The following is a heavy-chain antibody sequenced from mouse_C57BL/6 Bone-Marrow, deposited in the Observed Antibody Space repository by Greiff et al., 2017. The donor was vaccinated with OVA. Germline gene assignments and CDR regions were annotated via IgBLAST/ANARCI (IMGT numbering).Heavy chain of an antibody. V-gene: IGHV14-3*01. CDR3: ARDYGSSYPIYYAMDY. D-gene: IGHD1-1*01. Sequence: VQLKQSVAELVRPGASVKLSCTASGFNIKNTYMHWVKQRPEQGLEWIGRIDPANGNTKYAPKFQGKATITADTSSNTAYLQLSSLTSEDTAIYYCARDYGSSYPIYYAMDYWGQGTSVTVSS. J-gene: IGHJ4*01. CDR1: GFNIKNTY. CDR2: IDPANGNT.